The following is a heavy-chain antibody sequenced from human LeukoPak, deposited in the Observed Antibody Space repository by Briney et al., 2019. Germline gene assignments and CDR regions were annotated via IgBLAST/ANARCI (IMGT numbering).Heavy chain of an antibody. CDR1: GFTFSSYT. V-gene: IGHV3-21*03. CDR3: ARDFGGYCSSSNCYLGWLDY. J-gene: IGHJ4*02. CDR2: IISSSSYI. D-gene: IGHD2-2*01. Sequence: GGSLRLSCEGSGFTFSSYTMNWVRQAPGKGLEWVSSIISSSSYIYYADSVKGRFTISRDNAKNSLYLQMNSLRAEDTAVYYCARDFGGYCSSSNCYLGWLDYWGQGTLVTVSS.